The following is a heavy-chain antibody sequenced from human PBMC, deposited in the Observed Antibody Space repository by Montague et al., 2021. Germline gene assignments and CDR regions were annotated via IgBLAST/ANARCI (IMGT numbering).Heavy chain of an antibody. CDR3: ARWGCGWPYLDI. Sequence: SLRLSCAASGFTFSLYTMNWDRQAPGKGLEWVSAISSSSSYIYYADSVKGRFTISRDNAKKSLYLQMTSLRVEDTAVDYCARWGCGWPYLDIWGQGTLVTVSS. CDR2: ISSSSSYI. J-gene: IGHJ4*02. D-gene: IGHD6-19*01. CDR1: GFTFSLYT. V-gene: IGHV3-21*01.